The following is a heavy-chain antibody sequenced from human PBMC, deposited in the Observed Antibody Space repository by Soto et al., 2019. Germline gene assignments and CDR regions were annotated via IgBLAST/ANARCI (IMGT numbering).Heavy chain of an antibody. CDR1: GFTFSSYG. CDR2: ISYDESNK. J-gene: IGHJ4*02. V-gene: IGHV3-30*18. Sequence: PGGSLRLSCAASGFTFSSYGMHWVRQAPGKGLEWVAVISYDESNKYYADSVKGRFTISRDNSKNTLYLQMNSLRAEDTAVYYCAKRSSPYYDLWTRYYTDSSCQATLLTVSS. D-gene: IGHD3-3*01. CDR3: AKRSSPYYDLWTRYYTDS.